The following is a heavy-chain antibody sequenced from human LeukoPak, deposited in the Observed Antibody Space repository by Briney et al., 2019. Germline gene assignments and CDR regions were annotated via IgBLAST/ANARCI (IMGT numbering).Heavy chain of an antibody. Sequence: SETLSLTCTVSGGSISSYYWSWIRQPAGKGLDWIGRIHTSGSTNYNPSLKSRATMSVDTSKNQCSLKLSSVTAADTAVYYCARVTGTTSWFDPWGQGTLVTVSS. J-gene: IGHJ5*02. CDR3: ARVTGTTSWFDP. CDR2: IHTSGST. V-gene: IGHV4-4*07. D-gene: IGHD1-7*01. CDR1: GGSISSYY.